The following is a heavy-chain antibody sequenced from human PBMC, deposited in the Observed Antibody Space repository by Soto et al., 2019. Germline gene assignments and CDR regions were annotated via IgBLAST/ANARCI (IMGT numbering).Heavy chain of an antibody. V-gene: IGHV5-10-1*01. CDR2: IDPDDSYI. Sequence: PGESLKISCQGFGYNFAAYWISWVRQMPGKGLEWMGRIDPDDSYIKYSPSFQGHVLISADKSISTAYLQWSSLKASDTALYLCARLEYGGKSPAYYFDYWGQGTQVTVSS. J-gene: IGHJ4*02. D-gene: IGHD2-15*01. CDR1: GYNFAAYW. CDR3: ARLEYGGKSPAYYFDY.